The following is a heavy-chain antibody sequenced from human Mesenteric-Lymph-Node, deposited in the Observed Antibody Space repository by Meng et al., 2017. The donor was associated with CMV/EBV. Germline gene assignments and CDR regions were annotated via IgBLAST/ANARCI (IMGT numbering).Heavy chain of an antibody. J-gene: IGHJ6*02. CDR1: GFTFSTYA. Sequence: GGSLRLSCAASGFTFSTYAMRWVRQAPGKGLEWVAFIRYDGSNKYYADSVKGRFTISRDNSKNTLYLQMNSLRAEDTAIYYCAKEEGFTSYGMDVWGQGTTVTVSS. D-gene: IGHD3-10*01. V-gene: IGHV3-30*02. CDR2: IRYDGSNK. CDR3: AKEEGFTSYGMDV.